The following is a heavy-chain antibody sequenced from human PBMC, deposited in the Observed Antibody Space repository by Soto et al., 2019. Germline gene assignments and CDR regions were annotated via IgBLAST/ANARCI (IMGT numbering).Heavy chain of an antibody. Sequence: SGPTLVKPTQTLTLTCTFSGFSLSTSGVGVGWIRQPPGKALEWLALIYWDDDKRYSPSLNSRLTITKDTSKNQVVLTMTNMDPVDTATYYCAHSLPSPYGSGSYFDYWGQGTLVTVSS. V-gene: IGHV2-5*02. CDR2: IYWDDDK. CDR1: GFSLSTSGVG. D-gene: IGHD3-10*01. CDR3: AHSLPSPYGSGSYFDY. J-gene: IGHJ4*02.